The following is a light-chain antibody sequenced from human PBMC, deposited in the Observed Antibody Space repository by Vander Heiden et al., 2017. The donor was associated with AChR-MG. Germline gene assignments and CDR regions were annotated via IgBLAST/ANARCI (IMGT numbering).Light chain of an antibody. CDR1: SSDVGGYNF. J-gene: IGLJ2*01. V-gene: IGLV2-8*01. CDR2: EVT. CDR3: SSYAASNNFNVV. Sequence: QSALPQPPSASGSPGQSVTISCTGTSSDVGGYNFVSWYQQHPDKAPKLMIYEVTKRPSGVPDRFSGSKSGNTASLTVSGLQAEDEADYYCSSYAASNNFNVVFGGGTKLTVL.